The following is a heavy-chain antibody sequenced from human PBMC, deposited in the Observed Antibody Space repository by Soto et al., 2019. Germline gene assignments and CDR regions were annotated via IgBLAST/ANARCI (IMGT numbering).Heavy chain of an antibody. Sequence: SETLSLTCTVSGGSISNSRYYWAWIRQPPGKGLEWIGSIYHTGNTYYNPSLRSRVTISVDTSKNQFSLSLRSVTAADTAVYFCLRRGRTSNGDWFDLWGQGILVTVSS. CDR1: GGSISNSRYY. J-gene: IGHJ5*02. CDR3: LRRGRTSNGDWFDL. D-gene: IGHD3-3*02. V-gene: IGHV4-39*01. CDR2: IYHTGNT.